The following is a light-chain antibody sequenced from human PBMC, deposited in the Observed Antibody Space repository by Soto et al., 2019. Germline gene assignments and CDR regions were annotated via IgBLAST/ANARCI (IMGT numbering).Light chain of an antibody. CDR1: QGISSY. Sequence: DIQLTQSPSFLSASVGDRVTITCRASQGISSYLAWYQQKPGKAPNLLIHTASTLQSGVPSRFSGSGSGXXXXLXISSLQPEDFASYYCQQRHSYPITFGQGTRLEIK. CDR2: TAS. CDR3: QQRHSYPIT. V-gene: IGKV1-9*01. J-gene: IGKJ5*01.